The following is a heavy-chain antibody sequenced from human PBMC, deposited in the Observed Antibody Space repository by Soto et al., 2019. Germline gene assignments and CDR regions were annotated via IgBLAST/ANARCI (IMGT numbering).Heavy chain of an antibody. CDR2: IKQGGNEK. J-gene: IGHJ6*02. D-gene: IGHD3-16*01. Sequence: GGSRRRSWAASGFSFSTYLMSWGRQAPGKGLEWVANIKQGGNEKFYVDSVKGRFTISRDNDKKSLYLQMDSLRVEDTAVYYCVGALTYGVPYYYYGMDVWGQGTTVTVSS. V-gene: IGHV3-7*01. CDR3: VGALTYGVPYYYYGMDV. CDR1: GFSFSTYL.